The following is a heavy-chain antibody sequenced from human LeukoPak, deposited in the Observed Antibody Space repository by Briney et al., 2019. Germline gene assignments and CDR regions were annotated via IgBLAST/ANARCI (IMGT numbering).Heavy chain of an antibody. Sequence: SETLSLTCAVYGGSFSGYYWSWIRQHPGKGLEWIGYIYYSGSTYYNPSLKSRVTISVDTSKNQFSLKLSSVTAADTAVYYCARTPPLIGPDYWGQGTLVTVSS. V-gene: IGHV4-31*11. CDR2: IYYSGST. CDR1: GGSFSGYY. J-gene: IGHJ4*02. CDR3: ARTPPLIGPDY. D-gene: IGHD2/OR15-2a*01.